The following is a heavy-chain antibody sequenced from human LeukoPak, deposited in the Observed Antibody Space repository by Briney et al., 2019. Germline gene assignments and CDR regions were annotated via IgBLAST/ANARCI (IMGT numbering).Heavy chain of an antibody. CDR1: GFTFSYYW. CDR3: SRGLVGYYHDSSTYPDS. D-gene: IGHD3-22*01. CDR2: IDSDGSST. Sequence: GGSLRLSCAASGFTFSYYWMHWVRQAPGKGLVRVSRIDSDGSSTTYADSVKGRFTISRDNAKNMLYLQLDSLTAEDTAVYYCSRGLVGYYHDSSTYPDSWGQGTLVTVSS. J-gene: IGHJ4*02. V-gene: IGHV3-74*01.